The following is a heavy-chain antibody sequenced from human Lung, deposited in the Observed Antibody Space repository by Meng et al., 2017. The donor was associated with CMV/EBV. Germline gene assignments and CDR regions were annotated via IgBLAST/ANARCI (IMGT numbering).Heavy chain of an antibody. Sequence: ASXXVSXKASGYTFTGYYMHWVRQAPGQGLEWMGWINPNSGGTNYAQKFQGRVTMTRDTSISTAYMELSRLRSDDTAVYYCARGRIQLWLEKNYYYGMDVXGQGXTVTVSS. CDR3: ARGRIQLWLEKNYYYGMDV. CDR1: GYTFTGYY. J-gene: IGHJ6*02. D-gene: IGHD5-18*01. CDR2: INPNSGGT. V-gene: IGHV1-2*02.